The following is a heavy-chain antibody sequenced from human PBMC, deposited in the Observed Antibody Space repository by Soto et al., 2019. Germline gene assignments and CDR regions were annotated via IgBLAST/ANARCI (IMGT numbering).Heavy chain of an antibody. D-gene: IGHD3-10*01. J-gene: IGHJ6*02. CDR2: IYNSGVT. V-gene: IGHV4-31*02. Sequence: PSETLSLTWIASGTTIRNGNFNWSWLRQHPGKGLEWIGYIYNSGVTYYNPSLKSRVAISVDTSKNQFSLNLNSVTAADTAIYYCAKNRVLGESHGIDVWGQGTTVT. CDR1: GTTIRNGNFN. CDR3: AKNRVLGESHGIDV.